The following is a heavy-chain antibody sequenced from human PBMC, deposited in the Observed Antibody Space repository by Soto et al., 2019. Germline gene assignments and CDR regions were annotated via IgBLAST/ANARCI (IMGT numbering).Heavy chain of an antibody. Sequence: SETLSLTCAVYGGSFSGYYWSWIRQPPGKGLEWIGEINHSGSTNYNPSLKSRVTISVDTSKNQFSLKLSSVTAADTAVYYCARLPLYTVNKVGFDYWGQGTLVTVSS. J-gene: IGHJ4*02. D-gene: IGHD4-4*01. CDR1: GGSFSGYY. CDR2: INHSGST. V-gene: IGHV4-34*01. CDR3: ARLPLYTVNKVGFDY.